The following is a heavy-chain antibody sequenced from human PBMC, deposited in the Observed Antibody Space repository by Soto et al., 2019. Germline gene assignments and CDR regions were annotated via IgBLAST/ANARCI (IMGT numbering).Heavy chain of an antibody. V-gene: IGHV3-7*01. CDR3: ARVQDNWKAFIFDY. D-gene: IGHD1-1*01. Sequence: GGSLRLSCAASGFTFDDYAMPWARQAPGKGLEWVANIRRDGGDKYYVDSVKGRFTISRDNAENSLYLQMNSLRAEDTAVYYSARVQDNWKAFIFDYWGQGTLVTVSS. CDR2: IRRDGGDK. J-gene: IGHJ4*02. CDR1: GFTFDDYA.